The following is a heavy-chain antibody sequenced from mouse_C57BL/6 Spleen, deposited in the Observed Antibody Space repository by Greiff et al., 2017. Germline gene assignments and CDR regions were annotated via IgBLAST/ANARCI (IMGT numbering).Heavy chain of an antibody. CDR2: IDPSDSYT. J-gene: IGHJ2*01. V-gene: IGHV1-50*01. CDR1: GYTFTSYW. Sequence: QVQLQQPGAELVKPGASVKLSCKASGYTFTSYWMQWVKQRPGQGLEWIGEIDPSDSYTNYNQKFKGKATLTVDTSSSTAYMQLSSLTSEDSAVYYCARTYYGSSALGYWGQGTTRTGSS. D-gene: IGHD1-1*01. CDR3: ARTYYGSSALGY.